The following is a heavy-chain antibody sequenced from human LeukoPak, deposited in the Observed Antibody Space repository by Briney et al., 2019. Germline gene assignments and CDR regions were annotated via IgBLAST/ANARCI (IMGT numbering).Heavy chain of an antibody. CDR3: ARPLPAATKWFDP. Sequence: PSETLSLTCTVSGGSISSSSYYWGWIRQPPWKGLEWIGSIYYSGSTYYNPSLKSRVTISVDTSKNQFSLKLSSVTAADTAVYYCARPLPAATKWFDPWGQGTLVTVSS. CDR1: GGSISSSSYY. V-gene: IGHV4-39*01. CDR2: IYYSGST. J-gene: IGHJ5*02. D-gene: IGHD2-2*01.